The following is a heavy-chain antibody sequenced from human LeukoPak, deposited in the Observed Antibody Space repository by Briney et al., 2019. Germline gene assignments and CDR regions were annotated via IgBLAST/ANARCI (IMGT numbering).Heavy chain of an antibody. J-gene: IGHJ2*01. D-gene: IGHD2-8*01. CDR2: IKQDGSDN. Sequence: GGSLRLSCAASGFTFSSYWISWVRQAPGKGLEWVANIKQDGSDNYYVDSVKGRFTISRDNAKNSLYLQMNSLRAEDTAVYYCARAPTYCTNGVCRRYFDLWGRGTLVTVSS. V-gene: IGHV3-7*01. CDR3: ARAPTYCTNGVCRRYFDL. CDR1: GFTFSSYW.